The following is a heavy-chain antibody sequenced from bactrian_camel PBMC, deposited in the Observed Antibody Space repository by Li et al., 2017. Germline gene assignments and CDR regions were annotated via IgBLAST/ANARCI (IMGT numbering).Heavy chain of an antibody. CDR2: LFPPSGST. CDR1: GFTASSYC. V-gene: IGHV3S1*01. D-gene: IGHD3*01. J-gene: IGHJ6*01. CDR3: AAQDSRCSLQRHRLRF. Sequence: QVQLVESGGGSVQAGGSLNVSCVYSGFTASSYCLAWFRKSPGMEREGVAALFPPSGSTTYADSVKGRFTISQAGGRNTVTLHMNNLKPEDTALYYCAAQDSRCSLQRHRLRFWGQGTQVTVS.